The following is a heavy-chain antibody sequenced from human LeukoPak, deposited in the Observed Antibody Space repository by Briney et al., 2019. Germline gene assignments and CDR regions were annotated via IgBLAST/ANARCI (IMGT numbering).Heavy chain of an antibody. V-gene: IGHV3-23*01. Sequence: PGGSLRLSCAASGFTFSSYAMSWVRQAPGKGLEWVSAISGSGGTTHYADSVKGRFTISRDNSKNTLSLQMNSLRAEDTAVYYCAKDGYYVSSGYSYFDYWGQGTLVTVSS. D-gene: IGHD3-22*01. J-gene: IGHJ4*02. CDR1: GFTFSSYA. CDR3: AKDGYYVSSGYSYFDY. CDR2: ISGSGGTT.